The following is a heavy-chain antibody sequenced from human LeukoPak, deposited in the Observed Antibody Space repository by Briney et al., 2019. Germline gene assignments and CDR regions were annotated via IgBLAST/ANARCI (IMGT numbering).Heavy chain of an antibody. V-gene: IGHV3-21*01. CDR1: GFTFSSYS. J-gene: IGHJ4*02. CDR2: ISSSSSYI. CDR3: AKKAVGTSTGGPLDY. Sequence: GGSLRLSCAASGFTFSSYSMNWVRQAPGKGLEWVSSISSSSSYIYYADSVKGRFTISRDNAKNSLYLQRNSLRAEDTAVYYCAKKAVGTSTGGPLDYWGRGTLVIVSS. D-gene: IGHD1-26*01.